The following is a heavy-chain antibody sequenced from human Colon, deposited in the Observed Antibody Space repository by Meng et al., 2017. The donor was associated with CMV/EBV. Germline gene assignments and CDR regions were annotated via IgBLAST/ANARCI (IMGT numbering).Heavy chain of an antibody. CDR1: GGSISSYY. CDR3: ARLYYDFWSGPYYYYGMDV. V-gene: IGHV4-59*01. Sequence: SETLSLTCTVSGGSISSYYWSWIRQPPGKGLEWIGYIYYSGSTNYNPSLKSRVTISVDTSKNQFSLKLSSVTAADTAVYYCARLYYDFWSGPYYYYGMDVWGQGTTVTVS. J-gene: IGHJ6*02. D-gene: IGHD3-3*01. CDR2: IYYSGST.